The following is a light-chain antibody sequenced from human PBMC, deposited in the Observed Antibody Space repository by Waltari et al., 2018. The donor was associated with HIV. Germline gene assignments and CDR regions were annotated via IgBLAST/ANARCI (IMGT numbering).Light chain of an antibody. CDR1: SSNIGSTT. CDR3: ATWDDSLNAWV. CDR2: SYG. J-gene: IGLJ3*02. Sequence: QSVLNQSPSASGTTGQRVILSCSGSSSNIGSTTVTWYQQFPGTAPKLLIYSYGQRPSGVPERFSGSKSATSASLAISGLRSEDEADYYCATWDDSLNAWVFGGGTKLTVL. V-gene: IGLV1-44*01.